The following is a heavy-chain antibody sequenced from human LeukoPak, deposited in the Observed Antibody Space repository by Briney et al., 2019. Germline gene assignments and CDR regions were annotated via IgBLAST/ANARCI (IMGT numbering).Heavy chain of an antibody. V-gene: IGHV3-15*01. CDR2: IKSKTDGGTT. D-gene: IGHD1-26*01. Sequence: PGGSLRLSCAASGFTFSNAWMSWVRLAPGQGLEWVGRIKSKTDGGTTDYAAPVKGRFTISRDDSKNTLYLQMNSLKTDDTAVYYCTTILVGATGIWFDPWGQGTLVTVSS. CDR1: GFTFSNAW. CDR3: TTILVGATGIWFDP. J-gene: IGHJ5*02.